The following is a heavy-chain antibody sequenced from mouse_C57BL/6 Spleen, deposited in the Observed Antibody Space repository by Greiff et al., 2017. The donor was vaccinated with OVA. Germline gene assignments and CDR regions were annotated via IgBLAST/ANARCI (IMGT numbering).Heavy chain of an antibody. D-gene: IGHD2-14*01. V-gene: IGHV1-26*01. CDR2: INPNNGGT. CDR3: ASGGVQAWFAY. J-gene: IGHJ3*01. Sequence: EVQLQQSGPELVKPGASVKISCKASGYTFTDYYMNWVKQSHGKSLEWIGDINPNNGGTSYNQKFKGKATLTVEKSSSTAYMELRSLTSEDSAVYYCASGGVQAWFAYWGQGTLVTVSA. CDR1: GYTFTDYY.